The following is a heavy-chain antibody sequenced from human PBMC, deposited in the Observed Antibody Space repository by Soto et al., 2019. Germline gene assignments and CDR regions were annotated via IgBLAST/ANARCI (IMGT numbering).Heavy chain of an antibody. V-gene: IGHV3-7*04. D-gene: IGHD6-13*01. CDR1: GLIFSNYW. CDR2: IKEDGSQI. CDR3: ARGGSDSSWYWRD. Sequence: DVQLVESGGGLVQPGGSLRLSCTASGLIFSNYWMTWVRQAPGKGPEWVANIKEDGSQIDYVDSVKGRFTVSSDNAKNSVYLQMNTLGVEDTAIYYCARGGSDSSWYWRDWGQGALVTVSS. J-gene: IGHJ4*02.